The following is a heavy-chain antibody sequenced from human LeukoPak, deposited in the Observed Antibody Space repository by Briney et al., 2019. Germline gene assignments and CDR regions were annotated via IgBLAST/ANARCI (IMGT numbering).Heavy chain of an antibody. CDR3: ARVLYTGIYPKGY. D-gene: IGHD1-26*01. CDR1: GYTFTSYQ. CDR2: IDPSGGST. V-gene: IGHV1-46*01. Sequence: GASVKVSCKASGYTFTSYQMHWVRQAPGQGLEWMGLIDPSGGSTAYAQKFQGRVTVTRDTSTSTVHMELSSLRSDDTAVYYCARVLYTGIYPKGYWGQGTLVTVSS. J-gene: IGHJ4*02.